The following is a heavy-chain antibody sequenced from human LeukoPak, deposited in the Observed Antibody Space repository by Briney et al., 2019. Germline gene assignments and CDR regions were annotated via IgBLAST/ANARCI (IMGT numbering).Heavy chain of an antibody. D-gene: IGHD1-26*01. CDR3: ASGATYAWELLRY. CDR2: IFHTGYT. V-gene: IGHV4-34*12. CDR1: GASFSGYY. J-gene: IGHJ4*02. Sequence: SETLSLTCAVYGASFSGYYWSWIRQSPGKGLEWIGEIFHTGYTKYNPSFKSRVTMSIDTSRNQFSLKLTSVTAADTAIYYCASGATYAWELLRYWGQGALVTVSS.